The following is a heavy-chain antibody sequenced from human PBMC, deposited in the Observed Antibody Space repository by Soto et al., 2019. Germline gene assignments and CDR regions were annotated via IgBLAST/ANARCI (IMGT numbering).Heavy chain of an antibody. V-gene: IGHV3-23*01. D-gene: IGHD3-3*01. CDR1: GFTFSSYA. Sequence: PGGSLRLSCAASGFTFSSYAMSWVRQAPGKGLEWASAISGSGGSSYYADSVKGRFTISRDNSKNTLYLQMNSLRAEDTAVYYCASITIFGVVTPTRYYGMDVWGQGTTVTVSS. CDR3: ASITIFGVVTPTRYYGMDV. CDR2: ISGSGGSS. J-gene: IGHJ6*02.